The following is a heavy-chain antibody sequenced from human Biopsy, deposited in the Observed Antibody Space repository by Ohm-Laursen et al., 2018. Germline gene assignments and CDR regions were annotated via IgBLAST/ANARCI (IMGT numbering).Heavy chain of an antibody. CDR2: ISETSSHI. V-gene: IGHV3-21*01. CDR3: ARDSSRRAREGGMDV. Sequence: SLRLSCAASGFSVSSYDMNWVRQAPGKGLEWISCISETSSHIYDAGSVRGRFTVARDIAKNSLYLQLNSLRVEDTAVYYCARDSSRRAREGGMDVWGQGTTVTVSS. CDR1: GFSVSSYD. J-gene: IGHJ6*02. D-gene: IGHD6-6*01.